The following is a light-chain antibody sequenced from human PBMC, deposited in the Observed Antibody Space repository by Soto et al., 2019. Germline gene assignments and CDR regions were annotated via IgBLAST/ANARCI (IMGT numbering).Light chain of an antibody. J-gene: IGLJ1*01. Sequence: QSVLTQPASVSGSPGQSITISCTGTSSDVGGYNYVSWYQQHPGKAPKLMIYEVSRRSSGVSNRFSGSKSGNTASLTISGLQAEDEADYYCSSYTSSSSDVFGTGTKVTVL. CDR1: SSDVGGYNY. CDR3: SSYTSSSSDV. CDR2: EVS. V-gene: IGLV2-14*01.